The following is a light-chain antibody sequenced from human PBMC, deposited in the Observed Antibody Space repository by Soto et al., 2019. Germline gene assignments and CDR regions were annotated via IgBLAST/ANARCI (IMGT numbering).Light chain of an antibody. CDR1: SSNIGGNS. CDR3: GTWDNSLSAGV. J-gene: IGLJ2*01. V-gene: IGLV1-51*01. CDR2: DNN. Sequence: QSVMTQPPSVSAAPGQKVTVSCSGSSSNIGGNSVSWYQQLPGTAPKLLIYDNNKRPSGIPDRFSGSKSGTSATLGITGLQTGDEAEYYCGTWDNSLSAGVFGGGTKVTVL.